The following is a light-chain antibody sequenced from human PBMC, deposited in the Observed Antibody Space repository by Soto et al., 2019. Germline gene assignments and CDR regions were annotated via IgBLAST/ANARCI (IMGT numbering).Light chain of an antibody. V-gene: IGLV1-44*01. CDR2: SNK. CDR1: SSNIGSNT. CDR3: AAWDDSLNGHV. Sequence: QSVLTQPPSASGTPGQRVTISCSGSSSNIGSNTVDWYQQFPGTAPKLLIYSNKQRPSGVPDRFSGSKSGTSASLAISGLQSEDEADYYCAAWDDSLNGHVFGGGTKLTVL. J-gene: IGLJ3*02.